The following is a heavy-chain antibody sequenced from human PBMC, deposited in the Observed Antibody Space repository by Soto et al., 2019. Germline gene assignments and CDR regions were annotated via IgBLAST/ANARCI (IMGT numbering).Heavy chain of an antibody. CDR2: ISSSSSTI. J-gene: IGHJ6*02. D-gene: IGHD3-9*01. CDR3: ARCDPANDIWTVTYGMDV. Sequence: SGGSLRLSCAASGFTFSSYSMNWVRQAPGRGLEWVSYISSSSSTIYYADSVKGRFTISRDNAKNSLYLQMNSLRDEDTAVYYCARCDPANDIWTVTYGMDVSGHGTTVTVSS. CDR1: GFTFSSYS. V-gene: IGHV3-48*02.